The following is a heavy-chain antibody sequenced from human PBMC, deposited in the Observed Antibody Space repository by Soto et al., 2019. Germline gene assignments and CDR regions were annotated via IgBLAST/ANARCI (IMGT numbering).Heavy chain of an antibody. V-gene: IGHV3-30*03. D-gene: IGHD2-15*01. CDR3: ARDSRITGDY. CDR2: ISNDEGDK. Sequence: GGSLRLSCAASGFNFGDYDMTWVRQAPGKGLEWMAVISNDEGDKYYVDSVKGRFTISRDNAKNSLYLQMNSLRAEDTAVYYCARDSRITGDYWGQGTLVTVSS. CDR1: GFNFGDYD. J-gene: IGHJ4*02.